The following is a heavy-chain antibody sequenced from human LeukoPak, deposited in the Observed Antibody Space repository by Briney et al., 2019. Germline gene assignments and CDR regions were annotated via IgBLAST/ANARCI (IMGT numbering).Heavy chain of an antibody. Sequence: GGSLRLACAASGFTFSSYAMHWVRQAPGKGLEYVSAMSSNGGTTDYANSVKGRFTISRDNSKNTLYLQMGSLRAEDMAVFYCARVGDVGPFDYWGQGTLVTVSS. CDR1: GFTFSSYA. J-gene: IGHJ4*02. D-gene: IGHD1-26*01. V-gene: IGHV3-64*01. CDR2: MSSNGGTT. CDR3: ARVGDVGPFDY.